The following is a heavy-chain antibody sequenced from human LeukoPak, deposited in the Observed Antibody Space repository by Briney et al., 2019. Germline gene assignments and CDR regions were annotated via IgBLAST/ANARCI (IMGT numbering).Heavy chain of an antibody. J-gene: IGHJ3*02. Sequence: ASVKVSCKASGYTFTSYDINWGRQATGQGLEWMGWMNPNSGNTGYAQKFQGRVTMTRNTSISTAYMELSSLRSEDTAVYYCARIGGMDLDDAFDIWGQGTMVTVSS. CDR2: MNPNSGNT. CDR1: GYTFTSYD. V-gene: IGHV1-8*01. CDR3: ARIGGMDLDDAFDI. D-gene: IGHD5-12*01.